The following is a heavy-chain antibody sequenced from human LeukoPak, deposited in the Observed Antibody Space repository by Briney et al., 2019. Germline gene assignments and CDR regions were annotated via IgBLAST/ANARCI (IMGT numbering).Heavy chain of an antibody. D-gene: IGHD3-10*01. CDR1: GFTFSSYE. J-gene: IGHJ4*02. Sequence: TGGSLRLSCAASGFTFSSYEMNWVRQAPGKGLEWVSYISSSGSTIYYADSVKGRFTISRDNAKNSLYLQMNSLRAEDTAVYYCARLGVRGVIGSGYWGQGTLVTVSS. CDR2: ISSSGSTI. CDR3: ARLGVRGVIGSGY. V-gene: IGHV3-48*03.